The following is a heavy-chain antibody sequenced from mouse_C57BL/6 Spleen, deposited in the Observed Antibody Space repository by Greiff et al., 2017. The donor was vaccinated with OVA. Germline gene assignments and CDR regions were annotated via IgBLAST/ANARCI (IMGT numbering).Heavy chain of an antibody. CDR2: ISDGGSYT. CDR3: ARAPLYFGWFAY. J-gene: IGHJ3*01. D-gene: IGHD2-1*01. Sequence: VQLKESGGGLVKPGGSLKLSCAASGFTFSSYAMSWVRQTPEKRLEWVATISDGGSYTYYPDNVKGRFTISRDNAKNNLYLQMSHLKSEDTAMYYCARAPLYFGWFAYWGQGTLVTVSA. V-gene: IGHV5-4*01. CDR1: GFTFSSYA.